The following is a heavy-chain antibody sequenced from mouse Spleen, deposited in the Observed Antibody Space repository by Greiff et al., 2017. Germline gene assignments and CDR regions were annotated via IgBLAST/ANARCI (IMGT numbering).Heavy chain of an antibody. CDR3: ATYYYGSSYFAY. V-gene: IGHV14-4*02. D-gene: IGHD1-1*01. J-gene: IGHJ3*01. CDR2: IDPENGDT. Sequence: VQLQQSGAELVRSGASVKLSCTASGFNIKDYYMHWVKQRPEQGLEWIGWIDPENGDTEYDPKFQGKATITADTSSNTAYLQLSSLTSEDTAVYYCATYYYGSSYFAYWGQGTLVTVSA. CDR1: GFNIKDYY.